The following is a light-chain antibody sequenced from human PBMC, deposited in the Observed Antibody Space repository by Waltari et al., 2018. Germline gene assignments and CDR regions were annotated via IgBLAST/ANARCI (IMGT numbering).Light chain of an antibody. CDR1: RGDVGGYDY. V-gene: IGLV2-14*03. CDR3: SSYAVTATLL. J-gene: IGLJ2*01. Sequence: QSVLTQPASVSGSPGQSITIPCTGPRGDVGGYDYVSWYQQQPGTAPKLMIYDVKNRPSGVFNRFSGAKAGNTASLTISGLQAEDEADYYCSSYAVTATLLFGGGTTLTVL. CDR2: DVK.